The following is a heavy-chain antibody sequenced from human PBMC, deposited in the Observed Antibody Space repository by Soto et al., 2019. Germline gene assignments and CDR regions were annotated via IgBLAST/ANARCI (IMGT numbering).Heavy chain of an antibody. V-gene: IGHV1-69*05. Sequence: VKVSCKASGGTFSSYAISWVRQAPGQGLEWMGGIIPIFGTANYAQKFQGRVTMTSDTPISTAHMELSSLRSEDTAVYYCARRAETNGWNGFGADKYYFDFWGQGTLVTVSS. CDR3: ARRAETNGWNGFGADKYYFDF. CDR2: IIPIFGTA. D-gene: IGHD1-1*01. CDR1: GGTFSSYA. J-gene: IGHJ4*02.